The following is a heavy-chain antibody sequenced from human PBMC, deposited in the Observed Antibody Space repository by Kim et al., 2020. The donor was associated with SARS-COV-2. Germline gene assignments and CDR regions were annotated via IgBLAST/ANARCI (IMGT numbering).Heavy chain of an antibody. CDR2: IYSGGST. J-gene: IGHJ4*02. V-gene: IGHV3-66*02. CDR3: ARAPMVRGVPQGYYYDSSAVKGGYFDY. Sequence: GGSLRLSCAASGFTVSSNYMSWVRQAPGKGLEWVSVIYSGGSTYYADSVKGRFTISRDNSKNTLYLQMNSLRAEDTAVYYCARAPMVRGVPQGYYYDSSAVKGGYFDYWGQGTLVTVSS. CDR1: GFTVSSNY. D-gene: IGHD3-22*01.